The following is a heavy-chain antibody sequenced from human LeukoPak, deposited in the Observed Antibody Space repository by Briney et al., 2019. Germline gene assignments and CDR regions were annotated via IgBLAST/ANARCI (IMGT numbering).Heavy chain of an antibody. CDR3: ARGLRYSSPYYYYYMDV. J-gene: IGHJ6*03. CDR1: GGSISSYY. Sequence: SETLSLTCTVSGGSISSYYWSWIRQPPGKGLEWIGYIYYSGSTNYNPSLKGRVTISVDTSKNQFSLKLSSVTAADTAVYYCARGLRYSSPYYYYYMDVWGKGTTVTVSS. V-gene: IGHV4-59*01. CDR2: IYYSGST. D-gene: IGHD6-13*01.